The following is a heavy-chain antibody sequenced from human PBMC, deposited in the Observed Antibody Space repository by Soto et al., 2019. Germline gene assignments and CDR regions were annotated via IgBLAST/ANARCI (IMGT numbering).Heavy chain of an antibody. CDR3: ARVPSP. Sequence: QLQLKESGSGLVKPSQTLSLTCAVSGGSISSGGYSWSWIRQPPGKGLEWIGYIYHSGSTYYNPSLKSRVTISVDRSKNQFSLKLTSVTAADTAVYYCARVPSPWGQGTLVTVSS. CDR1: GGSISSGGYS. CDR2: IYHSGST. V-gene: IGHV4-30-2*01. J-gene: IGHJ5*02.